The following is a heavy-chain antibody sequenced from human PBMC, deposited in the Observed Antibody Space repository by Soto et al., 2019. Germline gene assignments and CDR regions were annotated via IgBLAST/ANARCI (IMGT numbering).Heavy chain of an antibody. D-gene: IGHD1-7*01. CDR1: GFTFSSYW. J-gene: IGHJ5*02. V-gene: IGHV3-74*03. CDR2: INIDGSST. CDR3: ARWTGTLLLNWLDP. Sequence: VQLVESGGGLVQPGGSVRLSCVATGFTFSSYWMHWVRQAPGKGLVWVSRINIDGSSTQYADSVKGRFTISRDNAKNTLYLQMNSLRAEDTAVYYCARWTGTLLLNWLDPWGQGTLVTVSS.